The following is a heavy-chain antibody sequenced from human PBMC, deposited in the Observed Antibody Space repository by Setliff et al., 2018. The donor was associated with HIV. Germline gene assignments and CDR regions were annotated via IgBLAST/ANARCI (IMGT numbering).Heavy chain of an antibody. Sequence: PGGSLRLSCAASGFIFSSYWMHWVRQAPGKGLEWVSGLNGDETRTRYADSVKGRFTISRDNAKSSLYLQMNSLRAEDTAVYYCARDGPAAGTDDFDYWGQGTQVTVSS. CDR2: LNGDETRT. V-gene: IGHV3-74*01. D-gene: IGHD6-13*01. J-gene: IGHJ4*02. CDR3: ARDGPAAGTDDFDY. CDR1: GFIFSSYW.